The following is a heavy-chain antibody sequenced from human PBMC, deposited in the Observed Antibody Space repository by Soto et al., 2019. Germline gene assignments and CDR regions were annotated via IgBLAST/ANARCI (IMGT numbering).Heavy chain of an antibody. CDR2: ITGSGRSA. Sequence: PGGSLRLSCVASGFTFTTYAMAWVRQSPGKGLEWVSGITGSGRSAYYAESVKGRFTFSRDNSKNTLSLQINSLRVEDTTIYFSAKGHSTWGWHTFESWGQGTLVTVYS. J-gene: IGHJ4*02. CDR3: AKGHSTWGWHTFES. D-gene: IGHD3-16*01. CDR1: GFTFTTYA. V-gene: IGHV3-23*01.